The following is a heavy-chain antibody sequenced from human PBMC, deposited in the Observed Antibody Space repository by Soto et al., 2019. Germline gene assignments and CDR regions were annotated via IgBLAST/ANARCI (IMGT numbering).Heavy chain of an antibody. D-gene: IGHD3-9*01. J-gene: IGHJ6*02. Sequence: QVQLQESGPRLVKPSETLSLTCTVSDDFISSYYWNWIRQPAGKGLEGIGRFSTSGATNYNPSLVSRGTMSVDTSKQQFSLKLTSVTAADTAVYFCARADYEILTGSYAMDVWGQGTTVTVSS. CDR2: FSTSGAT. CDR3: ARADYEILTGSYAMDV. V-gene: IGHV4-4*07. CDR1: DDFISSYY.